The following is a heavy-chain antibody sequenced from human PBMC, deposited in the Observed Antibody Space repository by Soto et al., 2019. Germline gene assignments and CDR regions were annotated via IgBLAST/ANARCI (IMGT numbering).Heavy chain of an antibody. Sequence: PPGGSMRLSCAASGFTFSSYWMHWVRQAPGKGLVWVSRINSDGSSTSYADSVKGRFTISRDNAKNTLYLQMNSLRAEDTAVYYCARVGPSLWYFDLWGRGTLVTVSS. V-gene: IGHV3-74*01. CDR3: ARVGPSLWYFDL. J-gene: IGHJ2*01. D-gene: IGHD3-16*01. CDR1: GFTFSSYW. CDR2: INSDGSST.